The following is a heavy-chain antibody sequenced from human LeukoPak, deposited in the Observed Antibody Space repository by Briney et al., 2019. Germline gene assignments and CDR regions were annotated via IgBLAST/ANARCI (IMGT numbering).Heavy chain of an antibody. Sequence: GGSLRLSCAASGFTFSSYAMSWVRQAPGKGLEWVSGISGSGGSTYYADSVKGRFTISRDNSKNTLYLQMNSLRGEDTAVYYCAKGKVSSSWYTDYYGMDVWGQGTTVTVSS. J-gene: IGHJ6*02. CDR3: AKGKVSSSWYTDYYGMDV. D-gene: IGHD6-13*01. V-gene: IGHV3-23*01. CDR2: ISGSGGST. CDR1: GFTFSSYA.